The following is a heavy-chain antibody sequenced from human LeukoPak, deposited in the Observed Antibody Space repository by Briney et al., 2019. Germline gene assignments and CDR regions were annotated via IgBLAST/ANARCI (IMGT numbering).Heavy chain of an antibody. V-gene: IGHV3-23*01. CDR1: GLTFSSYA. Sequence: GGSLRLSCAASGLTFSSYAMSWVRQAPGKGLEWVSAISGSGGSTYYADSVKGRFTISRDNSKNTLYLQMNSLRAEDTAVYYCAIGYCSSTSCPIDYWGQGTLVTVSS. J-gene: IGHJ4*02. D-gene: IGHD2-2*01. CDR2: ISGSGGST. CDR3: AIGYCSSTSCPIDY.